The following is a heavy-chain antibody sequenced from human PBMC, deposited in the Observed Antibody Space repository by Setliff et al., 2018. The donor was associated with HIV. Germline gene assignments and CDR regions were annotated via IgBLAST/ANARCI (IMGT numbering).Heavy chain of an antibody. D-gene: IGHD6-19*01. J-gene: IGHJ4*02. CDR1: GGTFSSYA. CDR3: ARAGASSGWYGWYFDY. Sequence: SVKVSCKASGGTFSSYAISWVRQAPGQGLEWMGGVIPIFGTANYAQKFQGRVTITADESTSTAYMELSSLRSEDTAVYYCARAGASSGWYGWYFDYWGQGTLVTVSS. CDR2: VIPIFGTA. V-gene: IGHV1-69*13.